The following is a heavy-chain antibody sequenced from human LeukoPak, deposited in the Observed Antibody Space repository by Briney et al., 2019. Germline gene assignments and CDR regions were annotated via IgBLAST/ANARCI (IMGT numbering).Heavy chain of an antibody. CDR2: VYRSGTT. D-gene: IGHD3-16*01. CDR3: ARENWVFDY. Sequence: PSETLSLTCVVSGYSISSGYHWGWIRQPPGKGLEWIGTVYRSGTTYYDPSLESRVTISVDTSNNEISLKVRSVTAADTAIYYCARENWVFDYWGQGILVTVSS. CDR1: GYSISSGYH. J-gene: IGHJ4*02. V-gene: IGHV4-38-2*02.